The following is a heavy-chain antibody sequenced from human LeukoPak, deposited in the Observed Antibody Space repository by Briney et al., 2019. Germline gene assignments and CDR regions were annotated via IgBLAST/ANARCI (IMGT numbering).Heavy chain of an antibody. J-gene: IGHJ4*02. CDR3: AREEAYYFDY. V-gene: IGHV4-30-2*01. CDR1: GGSISSGGYY. CDR2: IYHSGST. Sequence: RASQTLSLTCTVSGGSISSGGYYWSWIRQPPGKGLEWIGYIYHSGSTYYNPSLKSRVTISVDRSKNQFSLKLSSVTAADTAVYYCAREEAYYFDYWGQGTLVTVSS.